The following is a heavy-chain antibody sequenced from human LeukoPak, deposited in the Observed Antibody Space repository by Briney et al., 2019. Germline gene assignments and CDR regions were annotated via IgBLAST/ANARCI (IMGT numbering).Heavy chain of an antibody. CDR2: ISAYNGNT. Sequence: ASVKVSCKASGYTFTSYGISWVRQAPGQGLEWMGWISAYNGNTNYAQKLQGRVTMTTDTSTSTAYMELSSLRSEDTAVYYCARWDCSGGSCYLNYFDYWGQGTLVTVSS. D-gene: IGHD2-15*01. CDR1: GYTFTSYG. J-gene: IGHJ4*02. CDR3: ARWDCSGGSCYLNYFDY. V-gene: IGHV1-18*01.